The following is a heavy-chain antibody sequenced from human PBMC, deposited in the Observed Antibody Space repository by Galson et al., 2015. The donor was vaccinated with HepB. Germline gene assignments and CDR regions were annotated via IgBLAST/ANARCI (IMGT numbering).Heavy chain of an antibody. D-gene: IGHD4-17*01. J-gene: IGHJ4*02. CDR3: AKDDRLRFDY. V-gene: IGHV3-23*01. CDR2: ISGNGHST. CDR1: GFMFSGNA. Sequence: SLRLSCAASGFMFSGNAMIWVRQAPGKGLEWISAISGNGHSTFYADSVKGRITISRDNSRNTLFLQMNSLRDEDTAVYYCAKDDRLRFDYWGQGTLVTVSS.